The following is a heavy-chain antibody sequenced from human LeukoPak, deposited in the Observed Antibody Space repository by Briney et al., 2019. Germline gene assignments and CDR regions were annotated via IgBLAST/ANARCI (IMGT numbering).Heavy chain of an antibody. CDR2: ISGSGGST. V-gene: IGHV3-23*01. D-gene: IGHD2-2*01. Sequence: PGGSLRLSCAASGFTFSSYAMSWVRQAPGKGLEWVSAISGSGGSTYYADSVKGRFTISRDNSKNTLYLQMNSLRAEDTAVYYCAKALYCSSTSCYDGQDPYYFDYWGQGTLVTVSS. CDR3: AKALYCSSTSCYDGQDPYYFDY. J-gene: IGHJ4*02. CDR1: GFTFSSYA.